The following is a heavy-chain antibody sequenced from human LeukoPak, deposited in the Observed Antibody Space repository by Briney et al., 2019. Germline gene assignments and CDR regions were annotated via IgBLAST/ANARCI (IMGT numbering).Heavy chain of an antibody. CDR1: GYTFTGYY. Sequence: ASVKVSCKASGYTFTGYYMHWVRQAPGQGLEWMGWINPNSGGTNYAQKFQGWVTMTRDTSISTAYMELSRLRPDDTAVYYCARTGTDYYYGMDVWGKGTTVTVSS. CDR2: INPNSGGT. J-gene: IGHJ6*04. D-gene: IGHD1-1*01. V-gene: IGHV1-2*04. CDR3: ARTGTDYYYGMDV.